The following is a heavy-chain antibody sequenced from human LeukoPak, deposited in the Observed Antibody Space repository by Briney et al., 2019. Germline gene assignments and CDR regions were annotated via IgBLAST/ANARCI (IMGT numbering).Heavy chain of an antibody. D-gene: IGHD3-3*01. V-gene: IGHV4-39*01. J-gene: IGHJ5*02. CDR2: IYYSGST. Sequence: SETLSLTCTVSGGSISSSSYYWGWIRQPPGKGLEWIGSIYYSGSTYYNPSLKSRVTISVDTSKKQFSLKLSSVTAADTAVYYCARQPRVLRFLEWLLYSWFDPWGRGTLVTVSS. CDR1: GGSISSSSYY. CDR3: ARQPRVLRFLEWLLYSWFDP.